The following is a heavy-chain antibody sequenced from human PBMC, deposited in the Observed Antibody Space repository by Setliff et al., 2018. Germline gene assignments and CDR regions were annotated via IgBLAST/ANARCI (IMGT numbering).Heavy chain of an antibody. J-gene: IGHJ4*02. CDR2: INPSGGLT. CDR3: ARAPLESGYYYGQGHYFDY. V-gene: IGHV1-46*03. Sequence: GASVKVSCKASGYTLTNYYMHWVRQAPGQGLEWMGIINPSGGLTRYAQKFQGRVTMTRDTSTSTVYMEVISLRSEDTAVYFCARAPLESGYYYGQGHYFDYWGQGTLVTVSS. D-gene: IGHD5-18*01. CDR1: GYTLTNYY.